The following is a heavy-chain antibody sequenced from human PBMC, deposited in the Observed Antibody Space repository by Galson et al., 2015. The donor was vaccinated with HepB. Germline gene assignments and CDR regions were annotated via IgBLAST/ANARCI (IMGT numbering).Heavy chain of an antibody. Sequence: SVKVSCKASGYTFTSYGISWVRQAPGQGLEWMGWISAYNGSTNYAQKLQGRVTMTTDTSTSTAYMELRSLRSDDTAVYYCARAAYCTNGVCYPGDFDYWGQGTLVTVSS. CDR3: ARAAYCTNGVCYPGDFDY. CDR1: GYTFTSYG. D-gene: IGHD2-8*01. CDR2: ISAYNGST. V-gene: IGHV1-18*04. J-gene: IGHJ4*02.